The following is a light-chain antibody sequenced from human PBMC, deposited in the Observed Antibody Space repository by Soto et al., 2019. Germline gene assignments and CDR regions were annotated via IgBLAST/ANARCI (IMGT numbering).Light chain of an antibody. Sequence: EIVLTQSPGTLSLSPGERATLSCRASQSVSSSYLAWYQQKPGQAPRLLIYGASSRATGIPDRFSGSGSGTDFTLTISRLEPDDFAVYYCQQDGSSPLTFGPGTKVDIK. CDR1: QSVSSSY. V-gene: IGKV3-20*01. CDR2: GAS. J-gene: IGKJ3*01. CDR3: QQDGSSPLT.